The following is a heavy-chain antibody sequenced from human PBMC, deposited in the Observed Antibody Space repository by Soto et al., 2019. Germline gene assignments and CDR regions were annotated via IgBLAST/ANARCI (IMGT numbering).Heavy chain of an antibody. D-gene: IGHD3-10*01. CDR1: GYTFTSYD. CDR3: ARVRVGLWFGEASDGMDV. J-gene: IGHJ6*02. V-gene: IGHV1-8*01. Sequence: DSVKIDCKASGYTFTSYDMNGVRQATGQGLEWMGWMNPNSGNTGYAQKFQGRVTMTRNTSISTAYMELSSLRSEDTAVYYCARVRVGLWFGEASDGMDVWGQGTTVTVSS. CDR2: MNPNSGNT.